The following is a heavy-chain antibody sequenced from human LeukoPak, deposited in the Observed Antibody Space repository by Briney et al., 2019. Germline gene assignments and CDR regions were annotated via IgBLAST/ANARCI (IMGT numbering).Heavy chain of an antibody. Sequence: PGGSLRLSCVTSGFSLNNYGMHWVRQAPGKGLEWVAVLFYDGTREYYAESVRGRFAISRDNSKNTLYLQMNSLRAEDTAVYYCAKGGWLDNWGQGTLVTVSS. J-gene: IGHJ4*02. CDR3: AKGGWLDN. D-gene: IGHD2-15*01. CDR1: GFSLNNYG. V-gene: IGHV3-33*06. CDR2: LFYDGTRE.